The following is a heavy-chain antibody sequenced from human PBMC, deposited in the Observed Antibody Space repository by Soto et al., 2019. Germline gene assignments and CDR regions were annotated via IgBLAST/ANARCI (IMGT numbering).Heavy chain of an antibody. CDR1: GFTFSSYA. Sequence: HPGGSLRLSCAASGFTFSSYAMSWVRQAPGKGLEWVSAISGSGGSTYYADSVKGRFTISRDNSKNTLYLQMNSLRAEDTAVYYCAKDKNWGSSAYYFDYWGQGTLVTVSS. CDR2: ISGSGGST. J-gene: IGHJ4*02. V-gene: IGHV3-23*01. CDR3: AKDKNWGSSAYYFDY. D-gene: IGHD7-27*01.